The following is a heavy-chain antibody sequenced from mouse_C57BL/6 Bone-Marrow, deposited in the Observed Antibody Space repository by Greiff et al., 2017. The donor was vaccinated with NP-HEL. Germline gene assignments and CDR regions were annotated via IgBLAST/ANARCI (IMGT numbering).Heavy chain of an antibody. J-gene: IGHJ4*01. CDR2: IDPSDSYT. CDR1: GYTFTSYW. V-gene: IGHV1-69*01. CDR3: ARNYNNYVGDYYAMDY. Sequence: QVQLQQPGAELVMPGASVKLSCKASGYTFTSYWMHWVKQRPGQGLEWIGEIDPSDSYTNYNQKFKGKSTLTVDKSSSTAYMQLSSLTSEDSAVYYCARNYNNYVGDYYAMDYWGQGTSVTVSS. D-gene: IGHD2-5*01.